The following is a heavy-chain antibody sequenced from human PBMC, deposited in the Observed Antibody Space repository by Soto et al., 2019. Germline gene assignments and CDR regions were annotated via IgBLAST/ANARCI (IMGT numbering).Heavy chain of an antibody. CDR2: IYYSGST. V-gene: IGHV4-59*01. CDR1: GGSISSYY. Sequence: PSETLSLTCTVSGGSISSYYWSWIRQPPGKGLEWIGYIYYSGSTNYNPSLKSRVTISVDTSKNQFSLKLSSVTAADTAVYYCARDPGSSGFGYWGQGTLVTVSS. J-gene: IGHJ4*02. CDR3: ARDPGSSGFGY. D-gene: IGHD6-19*01.